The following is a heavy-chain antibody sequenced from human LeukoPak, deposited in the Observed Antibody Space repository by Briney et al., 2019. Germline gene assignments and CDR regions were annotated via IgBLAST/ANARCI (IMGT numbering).Heavy chain of an antibody. Sequence: QSGGSLRLSCAASGFTFSSSAMSWVRQVPGKGLEWVSGISASGGSTNYADSVRDRFTISRDNSKNTLYLQMNSLRAEDTAVYYCAREGSGGSRHNWFDPWGQGTLVTVSS. D-gene: IGHD2-15*01. CDR3: AREGSGGSRHNWFDP. CDR2: ISASGGST. V-gene: IGHV3-23*01. CDR1: GFTFSSSA. J-gene: IGHJ5*02.